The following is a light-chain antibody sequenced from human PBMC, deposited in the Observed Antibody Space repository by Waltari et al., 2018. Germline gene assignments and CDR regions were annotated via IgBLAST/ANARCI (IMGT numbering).Light chain of an antibody. CDR2: KAS. CDR1: QGISSW. Sequence: DIQMTQSPPSLSASVGDRVTITCRASQGISSWIAWYQQKPGKAPNLLIYKASSLQSWVPSMFGGSGSGTDVTLTISSLQPEDVATYDCQQYDSAPWTFGQGTKVAIK. CDR3: QQYDSAPWT. V-gene: IGKV1-12*01. J-gene: IGKJ1*01.